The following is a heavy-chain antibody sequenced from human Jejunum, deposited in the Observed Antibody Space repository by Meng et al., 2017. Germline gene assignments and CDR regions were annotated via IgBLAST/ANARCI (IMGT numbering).Heavy chain of an antibody. CDR1: GYTFINYA. Sequence: QGPLVQSGFELKKPVASVTVSCKASGYTFINYAMNWVRQAPGQGLEWMGWINTNTGNPTYAQGFTRRFVFSLDTSFRTAYLQISSLKAEDTAVYYCARVAPSGYRYFDYWGQGTLVTVSS. V-gene: IGHV7-4-1*02. J-gene: IGHJ4*02. CDR2: INTNTGNP. CDR3: ARVAPSGYRYFDY. D-gene: IGHD3-3*01.